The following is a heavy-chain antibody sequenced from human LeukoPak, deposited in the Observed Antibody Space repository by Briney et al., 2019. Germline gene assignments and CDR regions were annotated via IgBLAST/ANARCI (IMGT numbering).Heavy chain of an antibody. J-gene: IGHJ6*02. CDR3: ARGGGLDV. D-gene: IGHD3-16*01. CDR2: IGSGSSTI. Sequence: PGGSLRLSCAASGFTFSTYSMNWVRQAPGKGLEWVSYIGSGSSTIYYADSVKGRFTISRDNAKNSLYLQMSNLRAEDTAVYFCARGGGLDVWGQGATVTVSS. CDR1: GFTFSTYS. V-gene: IGHV3-48*04.